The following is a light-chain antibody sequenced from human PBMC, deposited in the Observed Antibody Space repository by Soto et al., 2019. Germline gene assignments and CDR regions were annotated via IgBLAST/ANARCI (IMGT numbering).Light chain of an antibody. CDR2: EDK. CDR3: QTWDNTTVV. J-gene: IGLJ2*01. V-gene: IGLV3-1*01. Sequence: SYELTQPPSVSVSPGQTARITCSGDKLGEKFACWYQQKPGQSPVVVIYEDKKRPSAIPERFSGSNSGNTATPTISGTEAMDEADYYCQTWDNTTVVFGGGTKVTVL. CDR1: KLGEKF.